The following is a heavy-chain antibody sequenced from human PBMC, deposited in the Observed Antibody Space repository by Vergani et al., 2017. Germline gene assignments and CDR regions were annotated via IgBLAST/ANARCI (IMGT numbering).Heavy chain of an antibody. V-gene: IGHV3-23*01. CDR3: ARLSXDTTPYLQGGYDC. Sequence: EVQLLQSGGGVIQPGGSVRLSCAASGFTFSACPMTWVRQAPGKGLEWVSAISARYPSTYYADSVKGRFTISRDNSKNMLYLQMNSLTAEDTAVYYCARLSXDTTPYLQGGYDCWGQGTLVSVSS. J-gene: IGHJ4*02. CDR2: ISARYPST. CDR1: GFTFSACP. D-gene: IGHD2-15*01.